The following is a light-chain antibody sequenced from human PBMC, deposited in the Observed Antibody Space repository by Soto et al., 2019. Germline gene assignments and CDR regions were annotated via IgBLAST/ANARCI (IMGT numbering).Light chain of an antibody. V-gene: IGKV3-20*01. CDR2: GAS. CDR1: QSVDIS. CDR3: QQYGSSLTWT. Sequence: DIVMTQSPATLSVSPGERATLSCRASQSVDISLAWYQQKPGQAPSLLIYGASSRATGIPDRFSGSGSGTDFTLTISRLEPEDFAVYYCQQYGSSLTWTFGQGTKVDIK. J-gene: IGKJ1*01.